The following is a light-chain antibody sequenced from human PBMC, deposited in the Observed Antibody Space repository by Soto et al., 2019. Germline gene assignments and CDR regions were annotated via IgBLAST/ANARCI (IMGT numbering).Light chain of an antibody. J-gene: IGLJ2*01. V-gene: IGLV2-14*01. CDR1: CSDVGGYNY. CDR3: SSYTSSSSVV. CDR2: DVS. Sequence: QPVLTQPASVSGSPGQSITISCTGTCSDVGGYNYVSWYQQHPGKPPKLMIYDVSNRPSGVSNRFSGSKSGNTASLTISGLQAEDEADYYCSSYTSSSSVVFGGGTKLTVL.